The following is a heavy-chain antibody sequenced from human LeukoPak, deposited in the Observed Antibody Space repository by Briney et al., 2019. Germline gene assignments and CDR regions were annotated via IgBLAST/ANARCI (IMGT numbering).Heavy chain of an antibody. CDR1: GGSISSYY. J-gene: IGHJ4*02. CDR2: IYYSGST. V-gene: IGHV4-59*12. Sequence: PSETLSLTCTVSGGSISSYYWSWIRQPPGKGLEWIGYIYYSGSTNYNPSLKSRVTISVDTSKNQFSLKLSSVTAADTAVYYCARRARKIDYWGQGTLVTVSS. CDR3: ARRARKIDY.